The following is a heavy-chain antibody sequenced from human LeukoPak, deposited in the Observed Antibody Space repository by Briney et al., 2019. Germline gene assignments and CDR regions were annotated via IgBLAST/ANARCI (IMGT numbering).Heavy chain of an antibody. J-gene: IGHJ5*02. V-gene: IGHV3-48*01. D-gene: IGHD2-2*01. Sequence: QPGGSLRLSCAASGFTFSSYSMNWVRQAPGKGLEWVSYISSSSSTIYYADSVKGRFTISRDNAKNSLYLQMNSLRAEDTAVYYCARVVVVVPAAMTTAKINWFDPWGQGTLVTVSS. CDR2: ISSSSSTI. CDR1: GFTFSSYS. CDR3: ARVVVVVPAAMTTAKINWFDP.